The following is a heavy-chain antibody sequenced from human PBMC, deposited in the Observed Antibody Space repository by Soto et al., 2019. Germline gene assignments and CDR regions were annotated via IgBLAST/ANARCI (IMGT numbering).Heavy chain of an antibody. CDR1: RGSISSRNW. V-gene: IGHV4-4*02. D-gene: IGHD2-2*01. J-gene: IGHJ4*02. CDR3: ARKDQYYFDF. CDR2: LYHSGST. Sequence: SDILSHTCAVARGSISSRNWSGWVREPPGKGLEWIRELYHSGSTNYNPSLKSRVTISVDKSKNQFSLKLSSVTAADTAVYYCARKDQYYFDFWGQGTLVTVS.